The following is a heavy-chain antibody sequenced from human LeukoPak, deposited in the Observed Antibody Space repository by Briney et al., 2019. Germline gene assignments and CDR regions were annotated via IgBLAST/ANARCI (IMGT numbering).Heavy chain of an antibody. CDR3: ARASYYYDSSGYPGYYFDY. D-gene: IGHD3-22*01. CDR2: ISTNSGGT. Sequence: ASLKVSCKASGYTFTDYYMHWVRQAPGQGLEWMGWISTNSGGTNYAQKFQGRVTMTRDTSISTAYMELSRLRSDDTAVYYCARASYYYDSSGYPGYYFDYWGQGTLVTVSS. V-gene: IGHV1-2*02. CDR1: GYTFTDYY. J-gene: IGHJ4*02.